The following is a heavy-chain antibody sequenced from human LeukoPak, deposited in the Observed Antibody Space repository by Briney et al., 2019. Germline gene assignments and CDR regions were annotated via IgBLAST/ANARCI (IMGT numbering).Heavy chain of an antibody. V-gene: IGHV4-38-2*01. CDR2: IYDSGST. Sequence: PETHSLTCAGSAHSTSTGYYWRWTRQPPGKGRNWIGRIYDSGSTSYNPALKRPATKSVDTTKNRFSIKQSAVPAADTRAYTGARSPERWLQLLVDYWGVGTRRTVS. CDR3: ARSPERWLQLLVDY. CDR1: AHSTSTGYY. J-gene: IGHJ4*02. D-gene: IGHD5-24*01.